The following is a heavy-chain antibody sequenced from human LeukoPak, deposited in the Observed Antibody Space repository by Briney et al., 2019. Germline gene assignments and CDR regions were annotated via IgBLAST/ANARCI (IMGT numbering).Heavy chain of an antibody. J-gene: IGHJ4*02. Sequence: GASLRLSCAASGFTFSSYAMSWVRQAPGKGLEWVSGISGSGGITYYADSVRGRFTISRDNSKNTLYLQMNSLRVEDTAVYYCAKDYGDGSGSYYYFEYWGQGTLVTVSS. CDR3: AKDYGDGSGSYYYFEY. CDR1: GFTFSSYA. CDR2: ISGSGGIT. V-gene: IGHV3-23*01. D-gene: IGHD3-10*01.